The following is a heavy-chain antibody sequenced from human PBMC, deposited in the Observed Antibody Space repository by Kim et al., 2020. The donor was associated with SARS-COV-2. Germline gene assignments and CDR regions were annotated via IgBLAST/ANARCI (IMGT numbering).Heavy chain of an antibody. D-gene: IGHD3-9*01. V-gene: IGHV3-7*01. J-gene: IGHJ6*02. CDR1: GFTFSSYW. CDR2: IKQDGSEK. CDR3: AREGLVIIGVYYYYGMDV. Sequence: GGSLRLSCAASGFTFSSYWMSWVRQAPGKGLEWVANIKQDGSEKYYVDSVKGRFTISRDNAKNSLYLQMNSLRAEDTAVYYCAREGLVIIGVYYYYGMDVWGQGTTVTVSS.